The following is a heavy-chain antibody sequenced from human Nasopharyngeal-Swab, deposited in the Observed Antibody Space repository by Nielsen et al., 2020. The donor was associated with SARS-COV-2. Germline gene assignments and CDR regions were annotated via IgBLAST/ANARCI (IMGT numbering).Heavy chain of an antibody. CDR3: ARVVRELDLKYYFHYHYMDV. V-gene: IGHV4-34*01. J-gene: IGHJ6*03. CDR2: INHGGGT. Sequence: SETPSLTCAVYAGSFSGYYWSWIRQSPGKGLEWVGEINHGGGTNYNPSLKSRVTISIDTSKNQFSLKLTSVTAADTAVYYCARVVRELDLKYYFHYHYMDVWGKGTTVTVSS. D-gene: IGHD1-1*01. CDR1: AGSFSGYY.